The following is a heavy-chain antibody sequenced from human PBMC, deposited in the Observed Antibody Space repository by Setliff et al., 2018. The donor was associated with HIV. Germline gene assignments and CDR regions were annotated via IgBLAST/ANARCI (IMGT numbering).Heavy chain of an antibody. J-gene: IGHJ4*02. CDR2: VYYDGRT. V-gene: IGHV4-39*07. Sequence: SETLSLTCTGSGDSIRTGAYYWGWIRQPPGKGLAWIGRVYYDGRTFYNPSLKSRLAISVDTSKNQFSLRLNSVTAADTAVYFCARGGTVSADFDSWGQGTLVTVSS. D-gene: IGHD6-19*01. CDR1: GDSIRTGAYY. CDR3: ARGGTVSADFDS.